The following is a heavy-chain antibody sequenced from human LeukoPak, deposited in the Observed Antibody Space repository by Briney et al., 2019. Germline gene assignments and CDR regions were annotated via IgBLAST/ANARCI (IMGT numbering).Heavy chain of an antibody. CDR1: GSTFSSYS. J-gene: IGHJ4*02. CDR2: ISYDGTNK. CDR3: AKDLGYYYDSSGYEHFDY. V-gene: IGHV3-30*04. D-gene: IGHD3-22*01. Sequence: GGSLRLSCSASGSTFSSYSIHWVRQSPGKGLEWVALISYDGTNKYYADSVKGRFTISRDNSKNTLYLQMNSLRAEDTAVYYCAKDLGYYYDSSGYEHFDYWGQGTLVTVSS.